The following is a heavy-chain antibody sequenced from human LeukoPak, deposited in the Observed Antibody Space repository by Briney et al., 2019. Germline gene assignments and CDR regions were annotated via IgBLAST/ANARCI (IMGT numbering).Heavy chain of an antibody. Sequence: PGGSLRLSCAASGFTFSSYTMNWVRQAPGKGLEWVSSISSSSNYIYYADSVKGRFTISRDNARNSLYLQMNSLRAEDTAVYYCARGRSSFDYWGQGTLVTASS. D-gene: IGHD6-13*01. J-gene: IGHJ4*02. CDR3: ARGRSSFDY. V-gene: IGHV3-21*01. CDR2: ISSSSNYI. CDR1: GFTFSSYT.